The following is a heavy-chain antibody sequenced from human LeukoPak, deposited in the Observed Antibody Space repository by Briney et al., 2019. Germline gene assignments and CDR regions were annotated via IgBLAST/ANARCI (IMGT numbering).Heavy chain of an antibody. CDR1: GLPFSSYE. CDR3: ARVYDTSGYKTPPPDY. J-gene: IGHJ4*02. Sequence: GGSLRLSCAGSGLPFSSYEMNWVRQAPGKGLEWISYISSRGTTIYYADSVKGRFTISRDNAENSLYLQMNSLRVEDTGVYYSARVYDTSGYKTPPPDYWGQGTLVTVSS. CDR2: ISSRGTTI. D-gene: IGHD3-22*01. V-gene: IGHV3-48*03.